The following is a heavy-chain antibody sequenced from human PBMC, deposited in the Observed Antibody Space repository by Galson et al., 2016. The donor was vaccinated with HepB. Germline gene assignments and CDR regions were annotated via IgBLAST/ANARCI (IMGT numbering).Heavy chain of an antibody. Sequence: SLRLSCAASRFTFSSYWMSWVRQAPGKGLEWVANIKKDGSEKYYADSVKGRFTIARDNAKNSLYLQMNSLRAEDTAVYYCAREWLGGYFDWFRKGAFDIWGQGTMVTVSS. D-gene: IGHD3-9*01. CDR2: IKKDGSEK. V-gene: IGHV3-7*03. J-gene: IGHJ3*02. CDR3: AREWLGGYFDWFRKGAFDI. CDR1: RFTFSSYW.